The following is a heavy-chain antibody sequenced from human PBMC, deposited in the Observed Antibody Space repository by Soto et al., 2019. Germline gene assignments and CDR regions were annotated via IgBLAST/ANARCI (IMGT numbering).Heavy chain of an antibody. CDR1: GFTFSGSA. Sequence: PGGSLRLSCAASGFTFSGSAMHWVRQASGKGLEWVGRIRSKANSYATAYAASVKGRFTISRDDSKNTAYLQMNSLKTEDTAVYYCSYDSSGYYEAFDYWGQGTLVTVSS. J-gene: IGHJ4*02. CDR3: SYDSSGYYEAFDY. D-gene: IGHD3-22*01. CDR2: IRSKANSYAT. V-gene: IGHV3-73*01.